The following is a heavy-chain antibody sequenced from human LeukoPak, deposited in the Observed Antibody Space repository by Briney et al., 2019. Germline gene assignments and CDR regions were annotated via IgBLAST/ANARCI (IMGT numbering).Heavy chain of an antibody. J-gene: IGHJ4*02. CDR2: VSGSGRNT. V-gene: IGHV3-23*01. D-gene: IGHD5-24*01. Sequence: GGSLRLSCAGSGFTFSNYAMTWVRQAPGKGLEWVSSVSGSGRNTFYPDSVEGRFTISRDNSKNTVYLQMNSLRAEDTAVYYCARDAEVGDLDYWGQGTLVTVSS. CDR3: ARDAEVGDLDY. CDR1: GFTFSNYA.